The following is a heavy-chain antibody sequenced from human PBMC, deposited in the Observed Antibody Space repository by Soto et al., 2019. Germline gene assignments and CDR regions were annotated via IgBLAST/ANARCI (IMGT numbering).Heavy chain of an antibody. V-gene: IGHV1-69*01. CDR1: GGTFSSYA. CDR2: IIPIFGTA. Sequence: QVQLVQSGAEVKKPGSSVKVSCKASGGTFSSYAISWVRQAPGQGLEWMGGIIPIFGTANYAQKFQGRVTSTADEPTSTAYMELGSLRSEDTAVYYCASGVEMATIGVFDYWGQGTLVTVSS. J-gene: IGHJ4*02. D-gene: IGHD5-12*01. CDR3: ASGVEMATIGVFDY.